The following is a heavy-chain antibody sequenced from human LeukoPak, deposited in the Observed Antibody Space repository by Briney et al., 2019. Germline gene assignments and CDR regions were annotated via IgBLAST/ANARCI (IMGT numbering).Heavy chain of an antibody. D-gene: IGHD3-22*01. J-gene: IGHJ4*02. CDR1: GFTFSNAR. CDR3: TTDDKKYYYDSSGYYFEDY. Sequence: GGSLRLSCAASGFTFSNARMSWVRQAPGKGLEWVGRIKSKTDGGTTDYAAPVKGRFTISRDDSKNTLYLQMNSLKTEDTAVYYCTTDDKKYYYDSSGYYFEDYWGQGTLVTVSS. CDR2: IKSKTDGGTT. V-gene: IGHV3-15*01.